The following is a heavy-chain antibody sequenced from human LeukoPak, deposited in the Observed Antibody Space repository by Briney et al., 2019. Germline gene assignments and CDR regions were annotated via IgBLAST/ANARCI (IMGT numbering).Heavy chain of an antibody. CDR1: GGSISSSSCY. Sequence: SETLSLTCTVSGGSISSSSCYWGWIRQPPGKGLEWIGSIYYSGSTYYNPSLKSRVTISVDTSKNQFSLKLSSVTAADTAVYYCARQHDYSNYVDYWGQGTLVTVSS. D-gene: IGHD4-11*01. CDR3: ARQHDYSNYVDY. CDR2: IYYSGST. V-gene: IGHV4-39*01. J-gene: IGHJ4*02.